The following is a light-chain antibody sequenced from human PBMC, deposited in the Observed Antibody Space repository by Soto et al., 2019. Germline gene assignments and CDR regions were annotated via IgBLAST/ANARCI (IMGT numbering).Light chain of an antibody. CDR3: YQGHNWPLA. CDR1: QGLSGS. J-gene: IGKJ5*01. Sequence: DIQMTQSPSSVSASVGDRVTITCRATQGLSGSLAWYQQKPGKAPKLLMSVTSSLQSGVPSRFTGSASWTDFPLTIDSLQPEDLAIYYCYQGHNWPLAFGQGTRLEMK. CDR2: VTS. V-gene: IGKV1-12*01.